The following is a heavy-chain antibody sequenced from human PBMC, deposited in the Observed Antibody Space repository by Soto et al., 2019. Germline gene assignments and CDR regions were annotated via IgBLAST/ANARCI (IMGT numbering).Heavy chain of an antibody. CDR1: GGSISSGGYY. D-gene: IGHD2-2*01. V-gene: IGHV4-31*03. Sequence: QVQLQESGPVLVKPSQPLSLTCTVSGGSISSGGYYWSWIRQHPGKCLEWIGYIYYSGSTYYNPSLKSRVTISVDTSKNQFSLKLSSVTAADTAVYYCAREGYCSSTSCYAGAFDIWGQGTMVTVSS. CDR3: AREGYCSSTSCYAGAFDI. J-gene: IGHJ3*02. CDR2: IYYSGST.